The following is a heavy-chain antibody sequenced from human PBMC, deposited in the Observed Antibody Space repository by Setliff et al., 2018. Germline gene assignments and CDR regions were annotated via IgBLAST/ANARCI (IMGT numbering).Heavy chain of an antibody. CDR3: ARMSGFLYMDV. D-gene: IGHD3-3*01. Sequence: NPSETLSLTCTVSGGSLSSYNYWSWIRQPAGKGLEWIGQIYTDGSTNYNPSLKSRLTISLDTSKNQFSLTLSSVTAADTAVCYCARMSGFLYMDVWGKGTTVTVSS. CDR1: GGSLSSYNY. V-gene: IGHV4-61*09. CDR2: IYTDGST. J-gene: IGHJ6*03.